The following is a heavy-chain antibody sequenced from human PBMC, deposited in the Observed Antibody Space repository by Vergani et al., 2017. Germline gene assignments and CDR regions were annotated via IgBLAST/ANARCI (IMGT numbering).Heavy chain of an antibody. CDR1: GYTFTSYG. CDR2: INPNSGGT. Sequence: QVQLVQSGAEVKKPGASVKVSCKASGYTFTSYGISWVRQAPGQGLEWMGWINPNSGGTNYAQKFQGRVTMTRDTSISTAYMELSRLRSDDTAVYYCARVYCSSTSCYIGYYYMDVWGKGTTVTVSS. V-gene: IGHV1-2*02. J-gene: IGHJ6*03. D-gene: IGHD2-2*02. CDR3: ARVYCSSTSCYIGYYYMDV.